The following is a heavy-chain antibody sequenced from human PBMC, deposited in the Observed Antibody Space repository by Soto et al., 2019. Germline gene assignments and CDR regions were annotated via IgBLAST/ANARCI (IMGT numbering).Heavy chain of an antibody. Sequence: EVQLVESGGGLVQPGGSLRLSCAASGFTFSSYSMNWVRQAPGKGLEWVSYISSSSSTIYYADSVKGRFTISSDNAKNSLYRQMNRLSDEDTAVYYCARYRGYVEWGQGTLVTVSS. J-gene: IGHJ4*02. CDR1: GFTFSSYS. CDR2: ISSSSSTI. CDR3: ARYRGYVE. D-gene: IGHD5-12*01. V-gene: IGHV3-48*02.